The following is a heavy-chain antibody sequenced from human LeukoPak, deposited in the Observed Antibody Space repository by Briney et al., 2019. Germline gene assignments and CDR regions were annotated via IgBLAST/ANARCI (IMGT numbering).Heavy chain of an antibody. CDR1: GYTFTSYD. Sequence: ASVKVSCKASGYTFTSYDINWVRQATGQGLEWMGWMSPNSGNTGYAQKFQGRVTITSSTSTGTAFMELGSLRSEDTAVYYCARGGASAAARRFDPWGQGTLVTVSS. J-gene: IGHJ5*02. CDR2: MSPNSGNT. CDR3: ARGGASAAARRFDP. V-gene: IGHV1-8*01. D-gene: IGHD6-13*01.